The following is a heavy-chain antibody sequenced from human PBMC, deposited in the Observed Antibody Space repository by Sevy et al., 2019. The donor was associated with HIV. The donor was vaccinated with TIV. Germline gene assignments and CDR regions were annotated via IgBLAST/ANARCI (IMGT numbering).Heavy chain of an antibody. V-gene: IGHV3-73*01. CDR3: TRETDLWRHIANYYYYYGMDV. CDR2: IRSKANSYAT. J-gene: IGHJ6*02. D-gene: IGHD3-3*01. CDR1: GFTFSGSA. Sequence: GGSLRLSCAASGFTFSGSAMHWVRQASGKGLEWVGRIRSKANSYATAYAASVKGRFTISRDDSKNTAYLQMNSLKTEDTAVYYCTRETDLWRHIANYYYYYGMDVWGQGTTVTVSS.